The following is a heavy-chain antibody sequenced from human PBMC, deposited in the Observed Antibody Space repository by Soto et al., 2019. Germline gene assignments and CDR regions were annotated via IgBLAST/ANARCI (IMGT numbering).Heavy chain of an antibody. V-gene: IGHV5-51*01. D-gene: IGHD5-12*01. Sequence: GAALKISCKGSVYSVSSYWSGWVRQMPGKGLEWLGIIFPGDSDTKYSPSFQGQVIISADKSIRTAYLQWSSLKASDTAIYYCARKSGMDVWGQGNTVPVS. J-gene: IGHJ6*01. CDR1: VYSVSSYW. CDR2: IFPGDSDT. CDR3: ARKSGMDV.